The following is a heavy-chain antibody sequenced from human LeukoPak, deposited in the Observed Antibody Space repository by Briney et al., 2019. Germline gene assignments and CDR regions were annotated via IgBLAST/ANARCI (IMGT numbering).Heavy chain of an antibody. V-gene: IGHV3-7*03. J-gene: IGHJ4*02. CDR1: GLTLSNYW. D-gene: IGHD1-14*01. CDR3: ARDGRFPPEVLPRYFDS. Sequence: GGSLRLSCVAPGLTLSNYWMSWVRQAPGKGLEWVATIKPDGSEKYYVDSVKGRFTISRDNAKRSLYLQMDSLRAEDTAVYYCARDGRFPPEVLPRYFDSWGQGTLVTVSS. CDR2: IKPDGSEK.